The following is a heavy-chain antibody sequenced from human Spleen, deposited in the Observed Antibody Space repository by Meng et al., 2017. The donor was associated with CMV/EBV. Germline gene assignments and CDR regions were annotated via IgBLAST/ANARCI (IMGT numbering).Heavy chain of an antibody. CDR3: ARLSLHDYYYAMDV. Sequence: SETLSLTCAVYGGSFSGYYLSWIRQSPGKGLEWIGEINNSGSTNYIPSLRSRVIISLDTSNKQVSLRLTSVTAADTAVYYCARLSLHDYYYAMDVWGQGTTVTVSS. CDR1: GGSFSGYY. J-gene: IGHJ6*02. V-gene: IGHV4-34*01. CDR2: INNSGST. D-gene: IGHD5/OR15-5a*01.